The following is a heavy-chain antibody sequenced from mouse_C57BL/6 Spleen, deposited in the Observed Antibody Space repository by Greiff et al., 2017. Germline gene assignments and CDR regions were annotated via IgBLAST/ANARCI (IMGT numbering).Heavy chain of an antibody. J-gene: IGHJ3*01. CDR3: ARESTRVSRFAY. Sequence: QVQLQQPGAELVKPGASVKLSCKASGYTFTSYWMHWVKQRPGQGLEWIGMIHPNSGSTNYNEKFKSKATLTVDKSSSTAYMQLSSLTSEDSAVYYCARESTRVSRFAYWGQGTLVTVSA. CDR2: IHPNSGST. V-gene: IGHV1-64*01. CDR1: GYTFTSYW. D-gene: IGHD2-13*01.